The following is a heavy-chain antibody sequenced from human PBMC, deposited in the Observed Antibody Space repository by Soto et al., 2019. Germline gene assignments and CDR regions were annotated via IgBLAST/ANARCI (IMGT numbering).Heavy chain of an antibody. CDR1: VGLIGHCRYY. CDR2: TYYSGIT. CDR3: ARTHRYYFDC. Sequence: SLTLPLTCSVSVGLIGHCRYYWTSIGQRPGNTLECIGHTYYSGITYYNPCLKSLVTISVDTAKNQFSLNLSSGSTADTSGYYCARTHRYYFDCWGQGSLVTVSS. V-gene: IGHV4-31*01. J-gene: IGHJ4*02.